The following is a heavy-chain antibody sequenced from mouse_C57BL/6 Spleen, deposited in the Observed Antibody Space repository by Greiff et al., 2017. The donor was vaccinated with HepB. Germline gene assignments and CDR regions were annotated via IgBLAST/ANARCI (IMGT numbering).Heavy chain of an antibody. CDR1: GYTFTDYY. D-gene: IGHD2-1*01. CDR2: IYPGSGNT. Sequence: QVTLKVCGAELVRPGASVKLSCKASGYTFTDYYINWVKQRPGQGLEWIARIYPGSGNTYYNEKFKGKATLTAEKSSSTAYMQLSSLTSEDSAVYFCARERIYYGKEGFAYWGQGTLVTVSA. V-gene: IGHV1-76*01. J-gene: IGHJ3*01. CDR3: ARERIYYGKEGFAY.